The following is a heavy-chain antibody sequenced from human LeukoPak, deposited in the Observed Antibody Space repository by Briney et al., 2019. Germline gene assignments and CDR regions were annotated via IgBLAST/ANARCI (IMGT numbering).Heavy chain of an antibody. V-gene: IGHV1-2*02. J-gene: IGHJ4*02. CDR1: GYTFTGYY. Sequence: ASVKVSCKASGYTFTGYYMHWVRQAPGQGLEWMGWINPNSGGTNYAQKFQGRVTMTRDTSISTAYMELSRLRSDDTAVYYCARDDYGSGSYYRYWGQGTLVTVSS. CDR3: ARDDYGSGSYYRY. D-gene: IGHD3-10*01. CDR2: INPNSGGT.